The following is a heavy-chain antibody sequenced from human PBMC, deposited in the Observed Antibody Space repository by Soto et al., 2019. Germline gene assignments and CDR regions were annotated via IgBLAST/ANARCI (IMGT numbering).Heavy chain of an antibody. V-gene: IGHV4-34*01. CDR3: ASAYSSSWGHY. J-gene: IGHJ4*02. Sequence: KTSETLSLTCAVYGGSFSGYYWSWIRQPPGKGLEWIGEINHSGSTNYNPSLKSRVTISVDTSKNQFSLKLSSVTAADTAVYYCASAYSSSWGHYWGQGTLVTVSS. CDR1: GGSFSGYY. CDR2: INHSGST. D-gene: IGHD6-13*01.